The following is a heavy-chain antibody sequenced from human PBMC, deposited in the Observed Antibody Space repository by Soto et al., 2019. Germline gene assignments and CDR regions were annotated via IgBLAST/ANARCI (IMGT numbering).Heavy chain of an antibody. CDR1: GFTSSSYA. J-gene: IGHJ5*02. V-gene: IGHV3-23*01. Sequence: GGSLRLSCAASGFTSSSYAMSWVRQAPGKGLEWVSAISGSGGSTYYADSVKGRFTISRDNSKNTLYLQMNSLRAEDTAVYYCAKDKRAIMITFGGVIAWFDPWGQGTLVTVSS. CDR3: AKDKRAIMITFGGVIAWFDP. CDR2: ISGSGGST. D-gene: IGHD3-16*02.